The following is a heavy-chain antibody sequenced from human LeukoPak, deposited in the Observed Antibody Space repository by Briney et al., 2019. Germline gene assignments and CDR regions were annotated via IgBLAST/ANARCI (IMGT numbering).Heavy chain of an antibody. CDR3: ARDRWIQLWLDRAFDI. CDR1: GYTFTGYY. CDR2: INPNSGGT. V-gene: IGHV1-2*02. Sequence: GASVKVSCKASGYTFTGYYMHWVRQAPGQGLEWMGWINPNSGGTNYAQKFQGRVTMTRDTSISTAYMELRSLRSDDTAVYYCARDRWIQLWLDRAFDIWGQGTTVTVSS. D-gene: IGHD5-18*01. J-gene: IGHJ3*02.